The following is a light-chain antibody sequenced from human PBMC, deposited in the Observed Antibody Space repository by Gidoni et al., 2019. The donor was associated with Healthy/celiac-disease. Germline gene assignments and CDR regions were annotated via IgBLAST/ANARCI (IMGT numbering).Light chain of an antibody. Sequence: DTQLTQSPSFLSASVGDRVTITCWASQGISSYIAWYQQKPGKAPKLLIYAASTLQSGVPSRFSGSGSGTEFTLTISSLQPEDFATYYCQQLNSYLALTFGGGTKVEIK. V-gene: IGKV1-9*01. CDR2: AAS. CDR1: QGISSY. CDR3: QQLNSYLALT. J-gene: IGKJ4*01.